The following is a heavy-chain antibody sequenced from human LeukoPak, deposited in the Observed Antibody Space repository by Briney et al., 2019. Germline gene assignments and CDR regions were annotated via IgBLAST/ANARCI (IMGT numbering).Heavy chain of an antibody. J-gene: IGHJ3*02. D-gene: IGHD6-6*01. Sequence: PGGSLRLSCAASGFTFSSYSMNWVRQAPGKGLEWVSSISSSSSYIYYADSVKGRFTISRDNAKNSLYLQMNSLRAEDTAVYYCARGPHEYSSSSYAFDIWGQGTMVTVSS. CDR2: ISSSSSYI. V-gene: IGHV3-21*01. CDR1: GFTFSSYS. CDR3: ARGPHEYSSSSYAFDI.